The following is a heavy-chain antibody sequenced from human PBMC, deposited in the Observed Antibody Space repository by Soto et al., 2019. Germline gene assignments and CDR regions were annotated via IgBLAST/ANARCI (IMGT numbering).Heavy chain of an antibody. CDR1: GFTFSNAW. CDR3: TTLGYCSGGSCYGLDIYYYYYMDV. J-gene: IGHJ6*03. V-gene: IGHV3-15*01. Sequence: GGSLRLSCAASGFTFSNAWMSWVRQAPGKGLEWVGRIKSKTDGGTTDYAAPVKGRFTISRDDSKNTLYLQMSSLKTEDTAVYYCTTLGYCSGGSCYGLDIYYYYYMDVWGKGTTVTVSS. CDR2: IKSKTDGGTT. D-gene: IGHD2-15*01.